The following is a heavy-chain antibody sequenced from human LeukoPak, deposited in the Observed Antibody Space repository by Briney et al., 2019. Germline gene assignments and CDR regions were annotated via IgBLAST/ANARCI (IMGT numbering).Heavy chain of an antibody. CDR2: IYYSGST. Sequence: PSETLSLTCTVSGGSISSSSYYWGWIRQPPGKGLEWIGSIYYSGSTYYNPSLKSRVTISVDSSKNQFSLKLSSVTAADTAVYYCARDRSTGDILTGRWVLLRDDAFDIWGQGTMVTVSS. CDR1: GGSISSSSYY. D-gene: IGHD3-9*01. J-gene: IGHJ3*02. CDR3: ARDRSTGDILTGRWVLLRDDAFDI. V-gene: IGHV4-39*07.